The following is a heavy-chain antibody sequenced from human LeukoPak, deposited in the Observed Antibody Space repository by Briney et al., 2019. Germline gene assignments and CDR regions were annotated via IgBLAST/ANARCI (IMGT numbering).Heavy chain of an antibody. CDR2: ITDNGGVT. Sequence: PGGSLRLSCAASGFTFATYAMSWVRQAPGKGLEWVSVITDNGGVTYYADSVKGRFTISRDNSQNILYLQMNSLRVDDTAVYYCSSQQRRGNFSPYFDAWGQGTLVTVSS. J-gene: IGHJ4*02. CDR3: SSQQRRGNFSPYFDA. V-gene: IGHV3-23*01. D-gene: IGHD6-19*01. CDR1: GFTFATYA.